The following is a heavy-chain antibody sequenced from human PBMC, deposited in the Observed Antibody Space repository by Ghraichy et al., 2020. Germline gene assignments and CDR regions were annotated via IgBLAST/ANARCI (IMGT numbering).Heavy chain of an antibody. CDR1: GGSFSGHY. CDR3: ARGLYYDDGSSYYRKTDDAFDI. Sequence: SETLSLTCAVYGGSFSGHYWSWIRQAPGKGLEWIGEINHSGSTNYNPSLKSRVTLSVDTSKNQFSLKLSSVTAADTAVYYCARGLYYDDGSSYYRKTDDAFDIWGQGTMVTVSS. J-gene: IGHJ3*02. CDR2: INHSGST. D-gene: IGHD3-22*01. V-gene: IGHV4-34*01.